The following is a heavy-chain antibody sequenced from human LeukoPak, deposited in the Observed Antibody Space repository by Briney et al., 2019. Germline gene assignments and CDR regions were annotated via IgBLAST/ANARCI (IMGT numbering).Heavy chain of an antibody. CDR1: GFTFSSYW. Sequence: GGSLRLSCAASGFTFSSYWMSWVRQAPGKGLEWVANIRQDGSEKYYVDSVKGRFTISRDNAKNSLYLQMNSLRAEDTAVYYCARDYVMYFDILTGYSGEYYFDYWGQGTLVTVSS. CDR2: IRQDGSEK. CDR3: ARDYVMYFDILTGYSGEYYFDY. J-gene: IGHJ4*02. V-gene: IGHV3-7*01. D-gene: IGHD3-9*01.